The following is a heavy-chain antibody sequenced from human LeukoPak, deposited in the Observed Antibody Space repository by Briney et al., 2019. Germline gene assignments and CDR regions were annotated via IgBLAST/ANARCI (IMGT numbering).Heavy chain of an antibody. CDR2: INPNSGGT. Sequence: ASVKVSCKASGYTFTGYYMHWVRQAPGQGLEWMGWINPNSGGTNYAQKFQGRVTMTRDTSISTAYMELSRLRSDDTAVYYCARLSSTSRCNDYWGQGTLVTVSS. J-gene: IGHJ4*02. D-gene: IGHD2-2*01. CDR3: ARLSSTSRCNDY. CDR1: GYTFTGYY. V-gene: IGHV1-2*02.